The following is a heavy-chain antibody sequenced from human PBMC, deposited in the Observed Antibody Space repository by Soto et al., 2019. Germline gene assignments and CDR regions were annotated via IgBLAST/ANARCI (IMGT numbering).Heavy chain of an antibody. CDR3: ARFGGTTTRYFDY. CDR2: IYHSGST. V-gene: IGHV4-4*02. Sequence: PSETLSLTCAVSSGSISSSNWWSWVRQPPGKGLEWIGEIYHSGSTNYNPSLKSRVTISVDKSKNQFSLKLSSVTAADTAVYYCARFGGTTTRYFDYWGQGTLVTVSS. J-gene: IGHJ4*02. D-gene: IGHD1-7*01. CDR1: SGSISSSNW.